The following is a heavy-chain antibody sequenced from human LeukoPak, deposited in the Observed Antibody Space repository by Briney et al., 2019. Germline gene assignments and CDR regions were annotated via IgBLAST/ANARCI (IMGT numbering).Heavy chain of an antibody. V-gene: IGHV3-23*01. CDR1: GFTFSSNA. J-gene: IGHJ4*02. CDR2: ISGSGGTT. CDR3: AKKGIAAADSIDY. Sequence: GGSLRLSCAASGFTFSSNAMSWVRQAPGKGLECVSGISGSGGTTYYADSVKGRFTIFRDNSKNTLYLQMNSLRAEDTAVYYCAKKGIAAADSIDYWGQGTLVTVSS. D-gene: IGHD6-13*01.